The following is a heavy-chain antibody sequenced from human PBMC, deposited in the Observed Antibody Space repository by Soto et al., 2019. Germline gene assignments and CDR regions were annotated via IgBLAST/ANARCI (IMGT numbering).Heavy chain of an antibody. V-gene: IGHV3-30-3*01. CDR3: ARDQRWSHDAFDI. CDR2: ISYDGSNK. CDR1: GFTFSSYA. D-gene: IGHD1-1*01. Sequence: GGSLRLSCAASGFTFSSYAMHWVRQAPGKGLEWVAVISYDGSNKYYADSVKGRFTISRDNSKNTLYLQMNSLRAEGTAVYYCARDQRWSHDAFDIWGQGTMVTVSS. J-gene: IGHJ3*02.